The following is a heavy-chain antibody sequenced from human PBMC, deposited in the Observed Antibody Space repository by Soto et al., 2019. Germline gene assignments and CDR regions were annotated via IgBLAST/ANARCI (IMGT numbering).Heavy chain of an antibody. J-gene: IGHJ4*02. D-gene: IGHD1-1*01. V-gene: IGHV3-33*01. CDR3: ARGARTTGTSFGY. Sequence: QVQLVESGGGVVQPGRSLRLSCAASGFTFSSYGMHWVRQAPGKGLEWVAVIWYDGSNKYYADSVKGRFTISRDNSKNTLYLQMNSLRAEDTAVYYCARGARTTGTSFGYWGQGTLVTVSS. CDR2: IWYDGSNK. CDR1: GFTFSSYG.